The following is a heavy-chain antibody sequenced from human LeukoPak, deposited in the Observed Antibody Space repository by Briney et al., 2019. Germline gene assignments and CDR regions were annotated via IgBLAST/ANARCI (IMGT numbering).Heavy chain of an antibody. CDR2: IYSGGST. D-gene: IGHD3-9*01. J-gene: IGHJ6*03. V-gene: IGHV3-53*01. Sequence: PGGSLRLSCAASGFTVSSNYMSWVRQAPGKGLEWVSVIYSGGSTYYADSVKGRFTISRDNSKNTLYLQMNSLRAEDTAVYYCARSGIPRSIITISPDYYYYMDVWGKGTTVTISS. CDR1: GFTVSSNY. CDR3: ARSGIPRSIITISPDYYYYMDV.